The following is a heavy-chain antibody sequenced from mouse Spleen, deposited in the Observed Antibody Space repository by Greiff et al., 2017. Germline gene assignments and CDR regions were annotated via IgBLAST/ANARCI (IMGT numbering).Heavy chain of an antibody. Sequence: EVKLMESEGGLVQPGSSMKLSCTASGFTFSDYYMAWVRQVPEKGLEWVANINYDGSSTYYLDSLKSRFIISRDNAKNILYLQMSSLKSEDTATYYCARDGYYGRFFDYWGQGTTLTVSS. CDR2: INYDGSST. V-gene: IGHV5-16*01. CDR1: GFTFSDYY. CDR3: ARDGYYGRFFDY. J-gene: IGHJ2*01. D-gene: IGHD1-1*01.